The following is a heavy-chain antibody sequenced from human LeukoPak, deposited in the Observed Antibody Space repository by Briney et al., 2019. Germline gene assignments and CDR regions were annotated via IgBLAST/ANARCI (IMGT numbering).Heavy chain of an antibody. Sequence: PSETLSLTCTVSGDSVSSSSYYWGWIRQPPGKGLEWIGSIYYSGSTYYNPSLKSRVTISVDTSKNQFSLKLSSVPAADTAVYYCARVTTIFGVVTDYWGQGTLVTVSS. CDR1: GDSVSSSSYY. CDR2: IYYSGST. V-gene: IGHV4-39*07. CDR3: ARVTTIFGVVTDY. J-gene: IGHJ4*02. D-gene: IGHD3-3*01.